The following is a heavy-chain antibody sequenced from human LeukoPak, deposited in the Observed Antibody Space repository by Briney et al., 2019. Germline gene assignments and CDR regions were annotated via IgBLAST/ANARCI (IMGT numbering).Heavy chain of an antibody. CDR1: GFTFSSYA. D-gene: IGHD3-22*01. CDR3: ATRYNHYDSSGYYSETFDY. J-gene: IGHJ4*02. Sequence: GGSLRLSCAASGFTFSSYAMSWVRQAPGKGLEWVSAISGSGGSTFYADSVKGRFTISRDNSKNTLYLQMNSLRAEDTAVYYCATRYNHYDSSGYYSETFDYWGQGTLVTVSS. V-gene: IGHV3-23*01. CDR2: ISGSGGST.